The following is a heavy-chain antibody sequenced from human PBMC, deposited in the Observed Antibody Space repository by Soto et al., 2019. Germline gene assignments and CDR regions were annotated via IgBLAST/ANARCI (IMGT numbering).Heavy chain of an antibody. Sequence: GGSMRLSWSVGGCTLRIYAMHWVRQVLGKRQEYVSSISTNGGSTDYAESVKGRFTISRDNSMNTVYLQMSSLRVEDTAVYYCVKGEYYYDSSGYYPFDYWGRGT. CDR3: VKGEYYYDSSGYYPFDY. CDR1: GCTLRIYA. CDR2: ISTNGGST. D-gene: IGHD3-22*01. V-gene: IGHV3-64D*06. J-gene: IGHJ4*02.